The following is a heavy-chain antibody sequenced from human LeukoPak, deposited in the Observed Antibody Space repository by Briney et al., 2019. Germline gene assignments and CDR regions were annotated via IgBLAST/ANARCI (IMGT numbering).Heavy chain of an antibody. CDR2: IYYSGST. CDR3: ARGDSSPGDMDV. J-gene: IGHJ6*03. V-gene: IGHV4-59*01. Sequence: PSETLSLTCTVSGGSISSYYRSWIRQPPGKGLEWIGYIYYSGSTNYNPSLKSRVTISVDTSKNQFSLKLSSVTAADTAVYYCARGDSSPGDMDVWGKGTTVTVSS. CDR1: GGSISSYY. D-gene: IGHD6-13*01.